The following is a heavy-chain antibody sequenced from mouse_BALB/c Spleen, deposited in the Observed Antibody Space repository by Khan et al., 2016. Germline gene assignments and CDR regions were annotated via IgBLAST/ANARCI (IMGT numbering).Heavy chain of an antibody. CDR3: ARMARK. V-gene: IGHV14-3*02. J-gene: IGHJ2*01. CDR1: GLNIKDTD. CDR2: MDPPIGNP. Sequence: VQLQQSGAELVKSGATVRLSCTVLGLNIKDTDMHWRKQGPEQGLEWFEGMDPPIGNPKYDPKFRGKATITADTSSNSAYLQLSCLTSEDTAVYYCARMARKWGQGTTLTVSS.